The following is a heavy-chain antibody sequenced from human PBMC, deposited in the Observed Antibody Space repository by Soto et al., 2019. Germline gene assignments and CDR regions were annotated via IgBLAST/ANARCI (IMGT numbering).Heavy chain of an antibody. J-gene: IGHJ6*02. Sequence: PSQTRSLTCGISGDSVSRHTAAWNWIRQAPSRGLEWLGRTYYRSEWNTDYAESVKGRITINADTSKNQFSLQLNSVTPEDTAVYFCARGWIPDVWGQGTTVTVSS. CDR1: GDSVSRHTAA. D-gene: IGHD5-12*01. V-gene: IGHV6-1*01. CDR3: ARGWIPDV. CDR2: TYYRSEWNT.